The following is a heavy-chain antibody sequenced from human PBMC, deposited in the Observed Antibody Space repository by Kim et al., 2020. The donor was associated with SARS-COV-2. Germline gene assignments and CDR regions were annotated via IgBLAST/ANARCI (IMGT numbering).Heavy chain of an antibody. CDR2: ISWDGGST. V-gene: IGHV3-43*01. J-gene: IGHJ6*02. D-gene: IGHD3-10*01. CDR1: GFTFDDYT. Sequence: GGSLRLSCAASGFTFDDYTMHWVRQAPGKGLEWVSLISWDGGSTYYADSVKGRFTISRDNSKNSLYLQMNSLRTEDTALYYCAKDLSPSGSYGLYGMDVWGQGTTVTVSS. CDR3: AKDLSPSGSYGLYGMDV.